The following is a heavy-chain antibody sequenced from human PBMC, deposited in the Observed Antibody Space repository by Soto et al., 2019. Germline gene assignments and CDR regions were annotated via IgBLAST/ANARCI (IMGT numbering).Heavy chain of an antibody. CDR3: VKDGVGATLRYFDY. D-gene: IGHD1-26*01. CDR2: ISWNSDPI. J-gene: IGHJ4*02. CDR1: GFTFDIYA. V-gene: IGHV3-9*01. Sequence: HPGGSLRLSCAASGFTFDIYAMHWVRQAPGKGLEWVSGISWNSDPIGYADSVKGRFTISRDNTKNSLHLEMNNLRAEDTAFYYCVKDGVGATLRYFDYWGQGTLVTVSS.